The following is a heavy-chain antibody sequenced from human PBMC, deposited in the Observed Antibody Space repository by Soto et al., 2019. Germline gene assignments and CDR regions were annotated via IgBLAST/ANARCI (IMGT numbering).Heavy chain of an antibody. CDR2: TYYESRWIN. CDR3: AREGRLHWFES. J-gene: IGHJ5*01. Sequence: SQTLSLTCATSGDSVFSNGVAGNWIRQSPSRGLEWLGRTYYESRWINDYSTSVKSRITINPDTSKNQFSLQLNSVSAADTAVYFCAREGRLHWFESWGQGTLVTVSS. V-gene: IGHV6-1*01. CDR1: GDSVFSNGVA.